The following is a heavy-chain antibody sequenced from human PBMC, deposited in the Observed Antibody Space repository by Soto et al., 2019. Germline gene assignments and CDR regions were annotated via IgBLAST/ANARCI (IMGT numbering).Heavy chain of an antibody. J-gene: IGHJ1*01. V-gene: IGHV3-33*01. CDR1: RFTFSSYG. D-gene: IGHD3-22*01. CDR2: IWYDGSNK. CDR3: ARTLYDSSGYHHFQH. Sequence: PGGSLRLSCAASRFTFSSYGMHWVRQAPGKGLEWVAVIWYDGSNKYYAGSVKGRFTISRDNSKNTLYLRMNSLRAEDTAVYYCARTLYDSSGYHHFQHWGQGTLVTVSS.